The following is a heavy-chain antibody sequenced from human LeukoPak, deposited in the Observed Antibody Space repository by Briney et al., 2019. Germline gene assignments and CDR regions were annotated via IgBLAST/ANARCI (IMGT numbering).Heavy chain of an antibody. D-gene: IGHD1-20*01. Sequence: SETLSLTCTVSGGSISSYYWSWLRQPPGKGLEWIGYIYYSGSTNYNTSLKRGVTISVDTSKNQFSLKLSSVTAADTAVYYCARDRCNWNDSYYYYGMDVWVQGTTVTVSS. J-gene: IGHJ6*02. CDR2: IYYSGST. V-gene: IGHV4-59*01. CDR3: ARDRCNWNDSYYYYGMDV. CDR1: GGSISSYY.